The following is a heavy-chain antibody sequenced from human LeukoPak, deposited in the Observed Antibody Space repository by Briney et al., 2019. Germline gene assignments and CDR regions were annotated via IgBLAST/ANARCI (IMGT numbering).Heavy chain of an antibody. CDR1: GGSISGTNW. J-gene: IGHJ4*02. D-gene: IGHD1-26*01. CDR2: ISLAGQT. Sequence: ASETLSLTCGVSGGSISGTNWWSWVRQPPGQGLEWIGEISLAGQTNYNPSLSGRVTMSLDKSSNQLSLHLTSVTAADTATYFCSRESGPFCPFGYWGQGTLVIVSS. CDR3: SRESGPFCPFGY. V-gene: IGHV4/OR15-8*02.